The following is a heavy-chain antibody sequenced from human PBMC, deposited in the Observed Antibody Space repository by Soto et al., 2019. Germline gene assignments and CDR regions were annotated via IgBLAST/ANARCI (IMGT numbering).Heavy chain of an antibody. Sequence: QVQLQESGPGLVKPSETLSLTCTVSGGSISSGGYYWSWIRQHPGKGLEWIGYIYYSGSTYYNPSLTSQVTISVDTATTQFSPKLSSVTAADTAIYYCARVTPITTVGPLRAWFARWGHGTLVPVSS. CDR3: ARVTPITTVGPLRAWFAR. D-gene: IGHD5-12*01. CDR1: GGSISSGGYY. J-gene: IGHJ5*02. V-gene: IGHV4-31*01. CDR2: IYYSGST.